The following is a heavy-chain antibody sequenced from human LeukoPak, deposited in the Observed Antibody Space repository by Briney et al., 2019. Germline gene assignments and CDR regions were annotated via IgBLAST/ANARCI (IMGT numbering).Heavy chain of an antibody. CDR3: AKSMATIISPFDY. CDR1: GFTFSSYA. D-gene: IGHD5-24*01. V-gene: IGHV3-30-3*02. J-gene: IGHJ4*02. CDR2: ISYDGSNK. Sequence: GGSLRLSCAASGFTFSSYAMHWVRQAPGKGLEWVAVISYDGSNKYYADSVKGRFTISRDNSKNTLYLQMNSLRAEDTAVYYCAKSMATIISPFDYWGQGTLVTVSS.